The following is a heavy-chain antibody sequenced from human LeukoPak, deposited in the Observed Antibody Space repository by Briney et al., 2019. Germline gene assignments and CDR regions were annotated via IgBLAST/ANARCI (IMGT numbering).Heavy chain of an antibody. J-gene: IGHJ3*02. Sequence: GGSLRLSCAASGFTFISYAMTWVRQAPGEGLEWVSSITSGGSTYHAESVKGRFTISRDNAKNSLYLQMNSLRAEDTALYYCHGWGSSGYLIDAFDIWGQGTMVTVSS. V-gene: IGHV3-23*01. CDR1: GFTFISYA. CDR2: ITSGGST. CDR3: HGWGSSGYLIDAFDI. D-gene: IGHD3-22*01.